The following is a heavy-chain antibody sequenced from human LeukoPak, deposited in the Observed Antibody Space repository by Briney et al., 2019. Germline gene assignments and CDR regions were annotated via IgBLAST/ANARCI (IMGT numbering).Heavy chain of an antibody. CDR1: GGSISSYY. CDR3: ARVSYYGSGSYYDRTELDY. CDR2: IYYSGST. D-gene: IGHD3-10*01. J-gene: IGHJ4*02. Sequence: SETLSLTCTVSGGSISSYYWSWIRQPPGKGLEWIGYIYYSGSTNYNPSLKSRVTISVDTSKNQFSLKLSSVTAADTAVYYCARVSYYGSGSYYDRTELDYWGQGTLVTVSS. V-gene: IGHV4-59*01.